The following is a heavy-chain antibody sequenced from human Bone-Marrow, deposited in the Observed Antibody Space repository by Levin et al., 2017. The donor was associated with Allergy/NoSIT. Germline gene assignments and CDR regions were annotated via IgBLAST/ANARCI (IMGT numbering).Heavy chain of an antibody. V-gene: IGHV4-34*01. CDR2: INHSGST. CDR1: GGSFSGYY. Sequence: PSETLSLTCAVYGGSFSGYYWSWIRQPPGKGLEWIGEINHSGSTNYNPSLKSRVTISVDTSKNQFSLKLSSVTAADTAVYYCARERLWFGEWGQGTLVTVSS. J-gene: IGHJ4*02. CDR3: ARERLWFGE. D-gene: IGHD3-10*01.